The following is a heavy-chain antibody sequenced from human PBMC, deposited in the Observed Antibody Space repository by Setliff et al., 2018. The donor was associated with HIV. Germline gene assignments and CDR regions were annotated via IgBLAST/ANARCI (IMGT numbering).Heavy chain of an antibody. CDR1: GGSIRSTSFY. J-gene: IGHJ6*03. CDR3: ARPRSGTYRGHYYYYMDV. CDR2: IYYSGST. D-gene: IGHD3-10*01. V-gene: IGHV4-39*01. Sequence: PSETLSLTCTVSGGSIRSTSFYWGWIRQPPGKGLEWIGSIYYSGSTYYNPSLNSRVTISVDTSKNQFSLKLSSVTAADMSVYYCARPRSGTYRGHYYYYMDVWGKGTTVTVSS.